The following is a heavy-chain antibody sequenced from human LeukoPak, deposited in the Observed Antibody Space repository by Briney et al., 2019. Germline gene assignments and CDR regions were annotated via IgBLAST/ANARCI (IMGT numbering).Heavy chain of an antibody. D-gene: IGHD3-22*01. CDR3: ARAHYYDSSGYSNFDY. V-gene: IGHV3-30-3*01. Sequence: GRSLRLSCAASGFTLSSYAMHWVRQAPGKGLEWVAVISYDGSNKYYADSVKGRFTISRDNSKNTLYLQMNSLRAEDTAVYYCARAHYYDSSGYSNFDYWGQGTLVTVSS. CDR1: GFTLSSYA. J-gene: IGHJ4*02. CDR2: ISYDGSNK.